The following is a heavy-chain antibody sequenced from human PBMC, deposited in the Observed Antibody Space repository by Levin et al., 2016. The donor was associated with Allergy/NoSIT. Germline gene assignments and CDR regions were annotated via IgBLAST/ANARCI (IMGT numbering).Heavy chain of an antibody. V-gene: IGHV4-38-2*02. CDR3: ARAYTSSWYLDY. Sequence: RQAPGKGLEWIGSIYHTGNTYYNLSLKSRVTISIDTSKNQFSLKLSSVTAADTAVYFCARAYTSSWYLDYWGQGTLVTVSS. D-gene: IGHD6-13*01. J-gene: IGHJ4*02. CDR2: IYHTGNT.